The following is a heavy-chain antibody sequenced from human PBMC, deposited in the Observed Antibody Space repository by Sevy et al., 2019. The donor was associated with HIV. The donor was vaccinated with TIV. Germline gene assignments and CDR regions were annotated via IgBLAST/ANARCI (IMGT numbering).Heavy chain of an antibody. V-gene: IGHV3-48*03. CDR1: GFTFSSYE. CDR3: ARAYSGVVVTAIEPY. CDR2: ISSSGSTI. Sequence: GGSLRLSCAASGFTFSSYEMNWVRQAPGKGLEWVSYISSSGSTIYYADSVKGRFTISRDNAKNSLYLQMNSLRAEDTAVYYCARAYSGVVVTAIEPYWGQGTLVTVSS. D-gene: IGHD2-21*02. J-gene: IGHJ4*02.